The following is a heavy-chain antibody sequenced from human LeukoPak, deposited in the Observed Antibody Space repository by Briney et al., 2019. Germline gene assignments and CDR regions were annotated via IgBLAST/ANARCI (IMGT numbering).Heavy chain of an antibody. CDR2: IYWDDDK. V-gene: IGHV2-5*02. D-gene: IGHD3-10*01. Sequence: SGPTLVKPTQTLTLTCTFSGFSLSTSGVGVGWIRQPPGKALEWLALIYWDDDKRYSPSLKSRLTITKDTSKNQVVLTMTNMDPVDTATHYCARGRFGELYLDYWGQGTLVTVSS. CDR3: ARGRFGELYLDY. J-gene: IGHJ4*02. CDR1: GFSLSTSGVG.